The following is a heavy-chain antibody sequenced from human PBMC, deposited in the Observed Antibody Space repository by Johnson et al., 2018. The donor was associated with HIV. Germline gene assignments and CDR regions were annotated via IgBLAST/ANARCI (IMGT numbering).Heavy chain of an antibody. Sequence: VQLVESGGGLVQPGGSLRLSCAASGFTVSSNYMSWVRQAPGKGLEWVSTISGAGGSTYYADSVKGRFTISRDNFKNILSLEMNSLRAEDTAVYYCVKDLYCTSGLCRTDAFDVWGQGTVVTTSS. J-gene: IGHJ3*01. CDR3: VKDLYCTSGLCRTDAFDV. V-gene: IGHV3-23*04. D-gene: IGHD2-8*01. CDR1: GFTVSSNY. CDR2: ISGAGGST.